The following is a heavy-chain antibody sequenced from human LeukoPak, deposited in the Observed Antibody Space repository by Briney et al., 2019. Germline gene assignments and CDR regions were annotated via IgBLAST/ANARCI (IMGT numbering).Heavy chain of an antibody. V-gene: IGHV4-31*03. Sequence: SETLSLTCTVSGGSISSGGYYWSWIRQHPGKGLEWIGYIYYSGSTYYNPSLKSRVTISVDTSKNQFSLKLSSVTAADTAVYYCARGRGDYGDPELDYWGQGTLVTVSS. D-gene: IGHD4-17*01. CDR1: GGSISSGGYY. CDR3: ARGRGDYGDPELDY. CDR2: IYYSGST. J-gene: IGHJ4*02.